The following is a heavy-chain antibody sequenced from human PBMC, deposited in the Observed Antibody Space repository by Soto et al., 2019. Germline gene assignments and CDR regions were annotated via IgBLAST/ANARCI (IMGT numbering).Heavy chain of an antibody. D-gene: IGHD3-3*01. CDR3: ASHYDMWSGYLSPVDY. Sequence: QVQLVESGGDLVKRGGSLRLSCAASGYTFSDYYMSWIRQAPGKGLEWISYIDTSSTKIYYADSVKGRFTITRDNAKNSLYLEMSSLRDEDPAVYYCASHYDMWSGYLSPVDYWGQGTLVTVSS. J-gene: IGHJ4*02. CDR1: GYTFSDYY. CDR2: IDTSSTKI. V-gene: IGHV3-11*01.